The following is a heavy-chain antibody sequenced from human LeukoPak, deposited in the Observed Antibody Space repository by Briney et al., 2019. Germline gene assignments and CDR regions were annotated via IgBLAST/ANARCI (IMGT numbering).Heavy chain of an antibody. CDR3: ARVAGGLLLHSHAFDI. V-gene: IGHV3-30*04. D-gene: IGHD3-22*01. J-gene: IGHJ3*02. Sequence: GGSLRLSCATSGFTFNNYAMHWVRQAPGKGLEWVAVISYDGSNKYYADSVKGRFTISRDNSKNTLYLQMNSLRAEDTAVYYCARVAGGLLLHSHAFDIWGQGTMVTVSS. CDR2: ISYDGSNK. CDR1: GFTFNNYA.